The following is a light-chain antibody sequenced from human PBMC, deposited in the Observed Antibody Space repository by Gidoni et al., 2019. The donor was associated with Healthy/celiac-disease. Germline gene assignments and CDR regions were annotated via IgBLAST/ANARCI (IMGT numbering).Light chain of an antibody. CDR2: EGS. CDR1: SSDVGSYNL. V-gene: IGLV2-23*01. CDR3: CSYAGSSLVV. J-gene: IGLJ2*01. Sequence: QSALPQPASVSGSPGQSITLSCTGTSSDVGSYNLVSWYQQHPGKATKLMIYEGSKRPSGVSNRFSGSKSGNTASLTISGLQAEDEADYYCCSYAGSSLVVFGGGTKLTVL.